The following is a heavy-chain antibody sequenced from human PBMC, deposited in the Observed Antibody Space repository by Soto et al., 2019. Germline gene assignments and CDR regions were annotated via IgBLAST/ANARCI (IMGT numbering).Heavy chain of an antibody. V-gene: IGHV1-69*06. D-gene: IGHD3-16*01. CDR2: IIPIFGTA. Sequence: AASVKVSCKASGGTFSSYAISWVRQAPGQGLEWMGGIIPIFGTANYAQKFQGRVTITADKSTSTACMELSSLRSEDTAVYYCARVRGGGYYYYGMDVWGQGTTVTVSS. J-gene: IGHJ6*02. CDR3: ARVRGGGYYYYGMDV. CDR1: GGTFSSYA.